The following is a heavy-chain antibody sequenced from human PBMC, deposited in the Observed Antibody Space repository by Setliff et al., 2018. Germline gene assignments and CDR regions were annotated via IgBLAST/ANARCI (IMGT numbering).Heavy chain of an antibody. J-gene: IGHJ5*02. Sequence: SETLSLTCSVSGGSIDSHYWSWIRQPPGKGLEWIGSVYYSGDTYYNPSLKSRVTTSVDTSRSQLSLKLTSVTAADTAVYYCAKQNADIVDGTVVFRFDPWGQGTLVTVSS. CDR3: AKQNADIVDGTVVFRFDP. CDR2: VYYSGDT. CDR1: GGSIDSHY. D-gene: IGHD5-12*01. V-gene: IGHV4-59*05.